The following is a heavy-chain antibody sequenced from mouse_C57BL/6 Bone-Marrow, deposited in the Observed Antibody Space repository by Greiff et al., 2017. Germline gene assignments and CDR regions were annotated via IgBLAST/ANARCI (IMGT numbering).Heavy chain of an antibody. D-gene: IGHD1-1*01. V-gene: IGHV1-26*01. CDR3: EKGATTVVAQYYYARDY. Sequence: VQLQQSGPELVKPGASVKISCKASGYTFTDYYMNWVKQSHGKSLEWIGDINPNDGGTSYNQKFKGKATLTVDKSSSTAYMELRSLTSEDSAVYYCEKGATTVVAQYYYARDYWGQGTSVTVSS. J-gene: IGHJ4*01. CDR2: INPNDGGT. CDR1: GYTFTDYY.